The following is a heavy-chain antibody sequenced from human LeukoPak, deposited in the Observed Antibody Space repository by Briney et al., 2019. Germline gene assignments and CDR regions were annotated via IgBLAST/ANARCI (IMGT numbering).Heavy chain of an antibody. CDR2: IPYDENNK. CDR1: GFTFSSYG. D-gene: IGHD3-9*01. J-gene: IGHJ4*02. V-gene: IGHV3-30*02. Sequence: GGSLRLSCVTSGFTFSSYGMHWVRQAPGKGLQWVAFIPYDENNKYYADSVKGRFTISRDNSKNTLYLQMNSLRAEDTAVYYCANRDYDILTGYPYWGQGTLVTVSS. CDR3: ANRDYDILTGYPY.